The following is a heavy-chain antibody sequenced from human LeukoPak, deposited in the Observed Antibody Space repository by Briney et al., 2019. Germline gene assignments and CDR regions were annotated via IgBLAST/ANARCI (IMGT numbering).Heavy chain of an antibody. J-gene: IGHJ4*02. D-gene: IGHD1-26*01. CDR3: ASVLGATTKLDY. V-gene: IGHV4-38-2*01. Sequence: ASETLSLTCAVSGYSISSGYYWGWIRQPPGKGLEWIGSIYHSGSTYYDPSLKSRVTISVDTSKNKFSLKLSSVTAADTAVYYCASVLGATTKLDYWGQGTLVTVSS. CDR2: IYHSGST. CDR1: GYSISSGYY.